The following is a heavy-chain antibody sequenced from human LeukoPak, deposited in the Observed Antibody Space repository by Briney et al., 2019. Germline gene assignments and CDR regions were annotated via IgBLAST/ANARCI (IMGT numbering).Heavy chain of an antibody. V-gene: IGHV1-3*01. CDR3: ARDSYMRYGDYQTDWFDP. Sequence: ASVKVSCKASGYTFTSYAMHWVRQAPGQRLEWMGWINAGNGNTKYSQKFQGRVTITGDTSASTAYMELSSLRSEDTAVYYCARDSYMRYGDYQTDWFDPWGQGTLVTVSS. CDR2: INAGNGNT. CDR1: GYTFTSYA. J-gene: IGHJ5*02. D-gene: IGHD4-17*01.